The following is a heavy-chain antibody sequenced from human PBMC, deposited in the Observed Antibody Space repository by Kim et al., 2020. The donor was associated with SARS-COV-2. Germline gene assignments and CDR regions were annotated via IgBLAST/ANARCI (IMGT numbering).Heavy chain of an antibody. CDR2: IIPIFGTA. Sequence: SVKVSCKASGDTFSSYAISWVRQAPGQGLEWMGGIIPIFGTANYAQKFQGRVTITADESTSTAYMELSSLRSEDTAVYYCARDPQYQWLAPYYYGMDVWGQGTTVTVSS. CDR1: GDTFSSYA. D-gene: IGHD6-19*01. J-gene: IGHJ6*02. CDR3: ARDPQYQWLAPYYYGMDV. V-gene: IGHV1-69*13.